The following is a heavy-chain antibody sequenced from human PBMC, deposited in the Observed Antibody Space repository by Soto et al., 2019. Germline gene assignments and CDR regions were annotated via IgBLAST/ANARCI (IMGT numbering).Heavy chain of an antibody. CDR3: ARHAGNLCIIAICDSSLGHNWFDP. V-gene: IGHV1-18*01. CDR2: ISAYSGNT. Sequence: QVHLVQSGAEVKKPGASVKVSCQASGFTFTSYGISWVRQAPGQGLEWMGWISAYSGNTNFAREFRGRVTMTTDISTGTVYMELGSQTSDDTPVYYCARHAGNLCIIAICDSSLGHNWFDPWGQGTLVTVSS. CDR1: GFTFTSYG. D-gene: IGHD2-2*01. J-gene: IGHJ5*02.